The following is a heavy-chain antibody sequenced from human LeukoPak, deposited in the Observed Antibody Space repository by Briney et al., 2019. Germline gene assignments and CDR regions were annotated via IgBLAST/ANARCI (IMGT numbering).Heavy chain of an antibody. CDR2: IYSGGST. J-gene: IGHJ6*03. V-gene: IGHV3-66*02. CDR3: ARVGGSYSFPYYYYYTDV. D-gene: IGHD1-26*01. Sequence: PGGSLRLSCAASGFTVSSNYISWVRQAPGKGLEWVSVIYSGGSTYYADSVKGRFTISRDNSKNTLYLQMNSLRAEDTAVYYCARVGGSYSFPYYYYYTDVWGKGTTVTVSS. CDR1: GFTVSSNY.